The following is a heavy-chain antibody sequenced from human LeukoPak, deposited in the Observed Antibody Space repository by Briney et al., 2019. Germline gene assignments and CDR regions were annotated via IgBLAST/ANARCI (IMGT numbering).Heavy chain of an antibody. CDR3: ARTRYYYNSRNYGAPYYFDY. CDR1: GGSISSGSYY. J-gene: IGHJ4*02. Sequence: SETLSLTCTVSGGSISSGSYYWSWIRQPAGKGLEWIGRISTSGTTNYDPSLKSRVTISVDTSKNHFSLKLSSVTAADTAVYYCARTRYYYNSRNYGAPYYFDYWGQGTLVTVSS. V-gene: IGHV4-61*02. CDR2: ISTSGTT. D-gene: IGHD3-10*01.